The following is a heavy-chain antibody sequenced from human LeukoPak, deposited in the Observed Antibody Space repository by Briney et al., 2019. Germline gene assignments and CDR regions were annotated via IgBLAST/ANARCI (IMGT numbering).Heavy chain of an antibody. CDR3: AKVGTGNHQYGSGDFDS. V-gene: IGHV3-7*01. Sequence: GGSLRLSCAASGFTFSSYWMSWVRQAPGKGLEWVANIRQAGSEKNYVDSVKGRFTISRDNAKNSVYLQMNSLRAEDTAVYYCAKVGTGNHQYGSGDFDSWGQGTLVTVSS. J-gene: IGHJ4*02. CDR2: IRQAGSEK. D-gene: IGHD3-10*01. CDR1: GFTFSSYW.